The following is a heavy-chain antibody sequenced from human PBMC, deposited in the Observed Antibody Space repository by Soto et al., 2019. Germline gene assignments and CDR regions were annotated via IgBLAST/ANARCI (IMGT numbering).Heavy chain of an antibody. D-gene: IGHD2-2*01. J-gene: IGHJ6*02. Sequence: QVQLVQSGAEVKKPGSSVKVSCKASGGTFSRYSITWVRQAPGHGLEWIGRIIPIFGISSYAQKFQGRVTITAHESTSTAYTERSSLGSDDTAVYYCAREDRDRETGLVPAAIDGMDVWGQGTTVTVSS. CDR2: IIPIFGIS. CDR3: AREDRDRETGLVPAAIDGMDV. V-gene: IGHV1-69*08. CDR1: GGTFSRYS.